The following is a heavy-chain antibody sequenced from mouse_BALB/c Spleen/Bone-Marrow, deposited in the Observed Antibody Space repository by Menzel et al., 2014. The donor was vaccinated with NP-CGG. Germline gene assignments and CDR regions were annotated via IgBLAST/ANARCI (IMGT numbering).Heavy chain of an antibody. CDR2: ISSGGSTI. CDR1: GFTFSSFG. Sequence: DVKLVESGGGLVQPGGSRKLSCAASGFTFSSFGMHWVRQAPEKGLEWVAYISSGGSTIYYADTVKGRFTISRDNPKNTLFPQMTSLRSEDTAMYYCARYYGNYSGYFDVWGAGTTVTVSS. J-gene: IGHJ1*01. D-gene: IGHD2-1*01. CDR3: ARYYGNYSGYFDV. V-gene: IGHV5-17*02.